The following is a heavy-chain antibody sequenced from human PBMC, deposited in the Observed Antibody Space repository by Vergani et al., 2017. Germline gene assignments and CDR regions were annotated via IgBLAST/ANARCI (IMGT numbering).Heavy chain of an antibody. V-gene: IGHV3-7*01. J-gene: IGHJ6*03. Sequence: EVQLVESGGGLVQPGGSLRLSCAASGFTFSSYWMSWVRQAPGKGLEWVANIKQDGSEKYYVDSVKGRFTISRDNAKNSLYLQMNSLRAEDTAVYYCARDYKDYYYYYMDVWGKRTTVTVSS. CDR2: IKQDGSEK. D-gene: IGHD1-14*01. CDR1: GFTFSSYW. CDR3: ARDYKDYYYYYMDV.